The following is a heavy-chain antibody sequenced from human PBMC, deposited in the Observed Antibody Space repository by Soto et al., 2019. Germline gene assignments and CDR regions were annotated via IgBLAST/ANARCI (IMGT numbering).Heavy chain of an antibody. CDR2: IYYSGST. Sequence: SETLSLTCTVSGGSISIYYWSWIRQPPGKGLEWIGYIYYSGSTNYNPSLKSRVTISVDTSKNQFSLKLSSVTAADTAVYYCARSGWDRGFDYWGQGTLVTVSS. D-gene: IGHD1-26*01. CDR3: ARSGWDRGFDY. V-gene: IGHV4-59*01. J-gene: IGHJ4*02. CDR1: GGSISIYY.